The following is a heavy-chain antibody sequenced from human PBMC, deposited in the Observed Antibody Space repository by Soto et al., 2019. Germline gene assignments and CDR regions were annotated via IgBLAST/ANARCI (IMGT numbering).Heavy chain of an antibody. CDR3: LADRGHCLASLLYS. CDR2: ISYDGSLQ. Sequence: QAQLVESGGGVVQPGRSLRLSCAASGFAFSSYGMHWVRQAPGTGLEWVAVISYDGSLQHYADSVKGRFTISRDNSQNLVLLQISSLRAEDTSVYHCLADRGHCLASLLYSWGQGTLVSVSS. CDR1: GFAFSSYG. D-gene: IGHD3-10*01. J-gene: IGHJ4*02. V-gene: IGHV3-30*03.